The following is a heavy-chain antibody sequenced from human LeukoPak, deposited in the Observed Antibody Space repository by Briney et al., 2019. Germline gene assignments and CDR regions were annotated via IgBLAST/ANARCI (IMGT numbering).Heavy chain of an antibody. CDR2: IYYGGST. V-gene: IGHV4-39*07. CDR3: ARAREAVAGRLLDY. CDR1: GGSISSSIYY. J-gene: IGHJ4*02. D-gene: IGHD6-19*01. Sequence: PSETLSLTCTVSGGSISSSIYYWGWIRQPPGKGLEWIGNIYYGGSTYYNPSLKSRVSISLDTSKKQFSLRLSSVTAADTAVYYCARAREAVAGRLLDYWGQGTLVTVSS.